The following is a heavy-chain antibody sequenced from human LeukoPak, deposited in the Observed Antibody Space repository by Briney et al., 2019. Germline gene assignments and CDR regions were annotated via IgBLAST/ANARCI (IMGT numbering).Heavy chain of an antibody. CDR2: IYTSGST. Sequence: SETLSLTCTVSGGSISSGSYYWCWIRQPAGKGLEWIGRIYTSGSTNYNPSLKSRVTISVDTSKNQFSLKLSSVTAADTAVYYCARDLIGPYYFDYWGQGTLVTVSS. V-gene: IGHV4-61*02. CDR3: ARDLIGPYYFDY. CDR1: GGSISSGSYY. J-gene: IGHJ4*02.